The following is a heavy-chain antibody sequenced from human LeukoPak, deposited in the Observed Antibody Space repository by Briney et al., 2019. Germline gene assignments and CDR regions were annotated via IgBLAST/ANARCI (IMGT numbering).Heavy chain of an antibody. Sequence: GASVKVSCKASGYTFTSYDINWVRQATGQGLEWMGWMNPNSGNTGYAQKFQGRGTMTRNTSISTAYMELSSLRSEDTAVYYCARALTQYYDSSAAAGYWGQGTLVTVSS. CDR3: ARALTQYYDSSAAAGY. D-gene: IGHD3-22*01. CDR2: MNPNSGNT. V-gene: IGHV1-8*01. J-gene: IGHJ4*02. CDR1: GYTFTSYD.